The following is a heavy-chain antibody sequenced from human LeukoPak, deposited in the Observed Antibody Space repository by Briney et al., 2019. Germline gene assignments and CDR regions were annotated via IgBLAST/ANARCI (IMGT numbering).Heavy chain of an antibody. Sequence: AGSLRLSCAASGFTFSSYGMHWVRQAPGKGLEWVAVISYDGSNKYYADSVKGRFTISRDNSKNTLYLQMNSLRAEDTAVYYCAKDRYASSGWYGGYYYGMDVWGQGTTVTVSS. V-gene: IGHV3-30*18. J-gene: IGHJ6*02. CDR1: GFTFSSYG. D-gene: IGHD6-19*01. CDR3: AKDRYASSGWYGGYYYGMDV. CDR2: ISYDGSNK.